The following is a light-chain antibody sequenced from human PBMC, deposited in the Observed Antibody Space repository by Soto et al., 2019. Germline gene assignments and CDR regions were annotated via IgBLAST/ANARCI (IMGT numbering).Light chain of an antibody. CDR1: QSVLYTLNKRNY. J-gene: IGKJ5*01. Sequence: DIVMTQSPDSLAMSLGERATINCKSSQSVLYTLNKRNYLSWYQQKPGQPPKLLIYWAYTRDSGVPDRFSSSGSWTEFTLTISSLQAEDAAAYYCQQYYTTPTITFRQGTRLEIK. CDR3: QQYYTTPTIT. CDR2: WAY. V-gene: IGKV4-1*01.